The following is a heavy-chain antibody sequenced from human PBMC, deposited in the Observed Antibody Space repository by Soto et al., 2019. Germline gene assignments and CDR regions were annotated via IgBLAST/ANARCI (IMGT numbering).Heavy chain of an antibody. CDR3: ARLGSSGWYQGSYFDY. D-gene: IGHD6-19*01. V-gene: IGHV4-39*01. Sequence: PSETLSLTCIVSGGSITRNNHYWGWIRQSPGKGLEWIGSILYSGSTNYNTSLKSRVTLSVETSKNQFSLKMSSVTAADTVLYYCARLGSSGWYQGSYFDYWGQGTLVTVS. J-gene: IGHJ4*02. CDR2: ILYSGST. CDR1: GGSITRNNHY.